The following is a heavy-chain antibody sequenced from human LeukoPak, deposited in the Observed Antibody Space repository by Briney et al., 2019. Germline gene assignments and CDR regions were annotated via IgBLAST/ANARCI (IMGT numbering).Heavy chain of an antibody. J-gene: IGHJ4*02. CDR3: ARDIDLFTGYSSGWYPYYFDY. Sequence: ASVKVSCKASGYTFTGYYIHWVRQAPGQGLEWMGWISPNSGGTNSAQKLQGRVTMTTDTSTSTAYMELRSLRSDDTAVYYCARDIDLFTGYSSGWYPYYFDYWGQGTLVTVSS. CDR1: GYTFTGYY. D-gene: IGHD6-19*01. CDR2: ISPNSGGT. V-gene: IGHV1-2*02.